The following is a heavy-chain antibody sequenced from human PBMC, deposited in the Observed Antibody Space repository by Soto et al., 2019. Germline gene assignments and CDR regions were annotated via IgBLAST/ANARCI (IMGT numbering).Heavy chain of an antibody. CDR1: GYTFTSYY. Sequence: QVQLVQSGAEVKKPGASVKVSCKASGYTFTSYYMHWVRQVPGQGLEWMGIINPSGGSTSYAQEFQGRVNMTRDTSTSTVYMELSSLRSEDTAVYYCARAAAASIFDSWGQGTLVTVSS. CDR3: ARAAAASIFDS. D-gene: IGHD6-13*01. V-gene: IGHV1-46*01. J-gene: IGHJ4*02. CDR2: INPSGGST.